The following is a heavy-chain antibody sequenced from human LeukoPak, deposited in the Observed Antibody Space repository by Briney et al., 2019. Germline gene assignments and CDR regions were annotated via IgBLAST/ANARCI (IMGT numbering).Heavy chain of an antibody. CDR2: IDPNSGGT. CDR1: GYTFTGYY. V-gene: IGHV1-2*02. J-gene: IGHJ6*02. CDR3: ASDLSGTYYGSADYQYGMDV. D-gene: IGHD3-10*01. Sequence: ASVTVSCKASGYTFTGYYMHWVRQAPGQGLEWMGWIDPNSGGTNYAQKFQGRVTMTRDTSISTAYMELSRPRSDATAVYYCASDLSGTYYGSADYQYGMDVWGQGTTVTVSS.